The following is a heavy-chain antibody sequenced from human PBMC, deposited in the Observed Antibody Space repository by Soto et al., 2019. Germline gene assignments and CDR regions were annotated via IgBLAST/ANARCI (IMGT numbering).Heavy chain of an antibody. V-gene: IGHV3-48*01. D-gene: IGHD6-13*01. Sequence: PGGSLRLSCAASGFTFSAYSMNWVRQAPGKGLEWVSFIGSTGSVTHYADSVMGRSTISRDNSKNTLYLQMNSLRAEDTSVYYCARDKDLGYSSSWQPQGYWGQGTLVTVSS. CDR3: ARDKDLGYSSSWQPQGY. J-gene: IGHJ4*02. CDR1: GFTFSAYS. CDR2: IGSTGSVT.